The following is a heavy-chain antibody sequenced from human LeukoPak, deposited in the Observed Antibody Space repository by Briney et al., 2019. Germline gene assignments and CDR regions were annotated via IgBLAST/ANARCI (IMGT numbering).Heavy chain of an antibody. CDR1: GGSISSYY. Sequence: SETLSLTCTVSGGSISSYYWSWIRQPPGKGLEWIGYIYYSGSTNYNPSLKSRVTTSVDTSKNQFSLKLSSVTAADTAVYYCARQSEAFDIWGQGTMVTVSS. J-gene: IGHJ3*02. V-gene: IGHV4-59*08. CDR3: ARQSEAFDI. CDR2: IYYSGST.